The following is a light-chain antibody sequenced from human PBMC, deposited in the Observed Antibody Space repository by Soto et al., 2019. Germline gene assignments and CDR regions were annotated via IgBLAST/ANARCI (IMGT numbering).Light chain of an antibody. CDR3: QQYSNWPLN. V-gene: IGKV3-15*01. J-gene: IGKJ4*01. Sequence: EIVMTQSPATLSVSPGERATLSCRASQSVSSKLAWYQQKPGQAPRLLIHGASTRATGIPARFSGSGSGTEFTLTISSLQSEDFAVFYCQQYSNWPLNFGGGTKVEIK. CDR2: GAS. CDR1: QSVSSK.